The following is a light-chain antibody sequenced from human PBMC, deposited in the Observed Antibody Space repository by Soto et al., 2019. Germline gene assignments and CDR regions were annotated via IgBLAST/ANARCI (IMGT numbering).Light chain of an antibody. Sequence: QSALTQPASVSGSPGQSITIACTGTSRDIGGYNVFSGYQQHPGKAPKLLIYDVGNRPSGVYNRFSGSKSGNTDSLTISGLQADDEAHDYCNSYRTGSTDVFGTGTKATVL. J-gene: IGLJ1*01. CDR2: DVG. CDR3: NSYRTGSTDV. CDR1: SRDIGGYNV. V-gene: IGLV2-14*01.